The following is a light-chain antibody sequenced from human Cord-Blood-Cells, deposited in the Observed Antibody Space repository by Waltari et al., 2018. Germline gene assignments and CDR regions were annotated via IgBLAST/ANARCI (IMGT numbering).Light chain of an antibody. CDR1: QSVLYSSNNKNY. CDR3: QQYYSTPPT. V-gene: IGKV4-1*01. J-gene: IGKJ4*02. Sequence: EIVMTQSPDSLAVSLGERGTINCKSSQSVLYSSNNKNYLAWYQQKPGQPPKLLIYWASTLESGVPDRFSGSGSGTDFTLTISSLQAEDVAVYYCQQYYSTPPTFGGGTKVEIK. CDR2: WAS.